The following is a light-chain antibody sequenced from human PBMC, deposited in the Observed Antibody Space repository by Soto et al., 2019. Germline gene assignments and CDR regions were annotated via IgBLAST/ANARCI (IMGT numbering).Light chain of an antibody. V-gene: IGLV2-23*01. Sequence: QSVLTQPASVSGSPGQSITISCTGTSSDVGSYNLVSWYQQHPGKAPKLMIYEDSKRPSGVSNRFSGSKSGNTASLTISGLQAEDEADYYCCSYTGGSIYVVFGGGTKLTVL. CDR3: CSYTGGSIYVV. J-gene: IGLJ2*01. CDR2: EDS. CDR1: SSDVGSYNL.